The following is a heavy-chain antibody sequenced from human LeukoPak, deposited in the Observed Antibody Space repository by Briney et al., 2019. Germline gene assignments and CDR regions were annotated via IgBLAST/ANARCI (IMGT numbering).Heavy chain of an antibody. CDR2: FGYVDSGT. CDR3: ARSIPYWYFDL. J-gene: IGHJ2*01. CDR1: GFTFSNYD. D-gene: IGHD2-21*01. V-gene: IGHV3-23*01. Sequence: GGSLRLSCVASGFTFSNYDMSWVRQAPGKGLEWVSSFGYVDSGTTYADSVKGRFTISKDNSRKTLYLQMNSLRAEDTALYYCARSIPYWYFDLWGRGTLVIVSS.